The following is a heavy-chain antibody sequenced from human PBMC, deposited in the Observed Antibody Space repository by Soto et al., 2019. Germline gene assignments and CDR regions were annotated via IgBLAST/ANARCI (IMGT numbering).Heavy chain of an antibody. V-gene: IGHV1-24*01. CDR1: GYTLTELS. D-gene: IGHD5-12*01. J-gene: IGHJ6*02. CDR2: FDPEDGET. CDR3: ATPPPDPLRGLRSVRYYYYGMDV. Sequence: ASVKVSCKVSGYTLTELSMHWVRQAPGKGLEWMGGFDPEDGETIYAQKFQGRVTMTEDTSTDTAYMELSSLRSEDTAVYYCATPPPDPLRGLRSVRYYYYGMDVWGQGTTVTVSS.